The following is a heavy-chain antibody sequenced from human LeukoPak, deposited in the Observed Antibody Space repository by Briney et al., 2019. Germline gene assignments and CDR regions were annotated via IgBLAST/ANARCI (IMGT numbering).Heavy chain of an antibody. V-gene: IGHV5-51*01. D-gene: IGHD3-3*01. J-gene: IGHJ6*03. Sequence: GESLKISCKGSGYSFTSYWIGWVRQMPGKGLEWMGIIYPGDSDTRYSPSFQGQVTISADKSISTAYLQWSSLKASDTAMDYCARLWEWLDLDYYYYYYMDVWGKGTTVTVSS. CDR3: ARLWEWLDLDYYYYYYMDV. CDR1: GYSFTSYW. CDR2: IYPGDSDT.